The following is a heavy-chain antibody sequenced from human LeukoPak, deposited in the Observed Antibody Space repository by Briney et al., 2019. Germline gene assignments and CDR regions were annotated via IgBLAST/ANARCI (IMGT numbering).Heavy chain of an antibody. J-gene: IGHJ3*02. CDR2: INHSGST. Sequence: SETLSLTCTVSGGSISSSSYYWGWIRQPPGKGLEWIGEINHSGSTNYNPSLKSRVTISVDTSKNQFSLKLSSVTAADTAVYYCARGRGYIYCGGDCVAFDIWGQGTMVTVSS. D-gene: IGHD2-21*02. V-gene: IGHV4-39*07. CDR3: ARGRGYIYCGGDCVAFDI. CDR1: GGSISSSSYY.